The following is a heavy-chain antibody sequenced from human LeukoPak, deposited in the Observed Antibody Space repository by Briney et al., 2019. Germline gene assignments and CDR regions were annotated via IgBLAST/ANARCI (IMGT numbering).Heavy chain of an antibody. CDR3: ARDLADYYDGSGYFY. Sequence: LPGGSLRLSCAASGFTFSSYWMSWVRQAPGKGLEWVANIKQDGSEKYYVDSVKGRFTISRDNAKNSLYLQMNSLRAEDTAVYYCARDLADYYDGSGYFYWGQGTLVTVSS. CDR1: GFTFSSYW. J-gene: IGHJ4*02. V-gene: IGHV3-7*01. D-gene: IGHD3-22*01. CDR2: IKQDGSEK.